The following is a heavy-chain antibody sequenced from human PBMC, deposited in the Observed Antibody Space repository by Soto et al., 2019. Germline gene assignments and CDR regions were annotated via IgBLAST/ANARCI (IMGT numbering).Heavy chain of an antibody. V-gene: IGHV3-48*02. CDR1: GFTFSSYS. Sequence: WGSLRLSCAASGFTFSSYSMNWVRQAPGKGLEWVSYISSSSSAIYYADSVKGRFTISRDNAKNSLYLQMNSLRDEDTAVYYCAREWSPLRYCSGGSCYSSPRSHNWFDPWGQGTLVTVSS. CDR2: ISSSSSAI. D-gene: IGHD2-15*01. CDR3: AREWSPLRYCSGGSCYSSPRSHNWFDP. J-gene: IGHJ5*02.